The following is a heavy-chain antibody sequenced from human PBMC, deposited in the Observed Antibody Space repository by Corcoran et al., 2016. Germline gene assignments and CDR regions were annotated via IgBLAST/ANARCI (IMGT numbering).Heavy chain of an antibody. CDR3: ARQPPFHQWLAAKPYYYYYGMDV. CDR1: GGTFSSYA. Sequence: QVQLVQSGAEVKKPGSSVKVSCKASGGTFSSYAISWVRQAPGQGLEWMGGIIPIFGTANYAQKFQGRVTITADKSTSTAYMELSSLRSEDTAMYYCARQPPFHQWLAAKPYYYYYGMDVWGQGTTVTVSS. D-gene: IGHD6-19*01. J-gene: IGHJ6*02. V-gene: IGHV1-69*06. CDR2: IIPIFGTA.